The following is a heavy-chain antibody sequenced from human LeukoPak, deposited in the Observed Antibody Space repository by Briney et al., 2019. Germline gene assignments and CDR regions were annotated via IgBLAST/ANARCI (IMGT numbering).Heavy chain of an antibody. Sequence: PGGSLRLSCAASGFTFSIYAMSWVRQAPGKGLEWVSTVITGGGGSYYADSVKGRFTISRDNSKNTLYLQMNSLRAEDTAVYYCARESYYGSGSLDYWGQGTLVTVSS. CDR1: GFTFSIYA. D-gene: IGHD3-10*01. V-gene: IGHV3-23*01. CDR3: ARESYYGSGSLDY. J-gene: IGHJ4*02. CDR2: VITGGGGS.